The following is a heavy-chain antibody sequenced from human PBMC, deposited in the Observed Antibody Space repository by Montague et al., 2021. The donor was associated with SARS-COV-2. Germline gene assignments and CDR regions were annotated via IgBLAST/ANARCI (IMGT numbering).Heavy chain of an antibody. D-gene: IGHD3-22*01. CDR2: ISSSGRTI. J-gene: IGHJ3*02. CDR3: ARSYYYDSSGYYPDAFDI. Sequence: SLRLSCAASGFTFSSSEMSWVRQAPGKGLEWVSSISSSGRTIHYADSVKGRFTISRDNAKNSLYLQMNSLRAEDTAVYYCARSYYYDSSGYYPDAFDIWGQGTMVTVSS. CDR1: GFTFSSSE. V-gene: IGHV3-48*03.